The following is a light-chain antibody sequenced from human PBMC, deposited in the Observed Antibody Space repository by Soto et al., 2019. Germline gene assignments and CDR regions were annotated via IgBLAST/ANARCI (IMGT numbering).Light chain of an antibody. V-gene: IGLV1-40*01. CDR2: GNS. CDR1: SSNIGAGYD. Sequence: QSVLTQPPSVSGAPGQRVTISCTGSSSNIGAGYDVHWYQQLPETAPKLLISGNSNRPSGVPDRFSDSKSGTSASLAITGLQAEDEADYYCQSYDSSLSGSSVFGTGTKLTVL. CDR3: QSYDSSLSGSSV. J-gene: IGLJ1*01.